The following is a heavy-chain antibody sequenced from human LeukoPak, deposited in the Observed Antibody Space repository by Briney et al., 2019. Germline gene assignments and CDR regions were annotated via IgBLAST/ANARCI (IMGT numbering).Heavy chain of an antibody. J-gene: IGHJ4*02. CDR3: AKTLSPSTLLVVVPWGFDY. CDR1: GFTFSSYS. D-gene: IGHD2-2*01. CDR2: ISSSGGNT. Sequence: TGGSLRLSCAASGFTFSSYSMSWVRQAPGKGLEWVSAISSSGGNTYYADSVKGRFTISRDNSKNTLYLQMNSLRAEDTAVYYCAKTLSPSTLLVVVPWGFDYWGQGTLVTVSS. V-gene: IGHV3-23*01.